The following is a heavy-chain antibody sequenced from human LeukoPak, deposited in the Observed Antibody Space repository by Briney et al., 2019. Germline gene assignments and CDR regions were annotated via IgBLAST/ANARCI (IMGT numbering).Heavy chain of an antibody. CDR1: GGSISSYY. CDR2: ICYSGST. V-gene: IGHV4-59*08. D-gene: IGHD3-9*01. Sequence: SETLSLTCTVSGGSISSYYWSWIRPPPGKGLEWIGYICYSGSTNYNPSLKSRVTISVDTSKNQFSLKLSSVTAADTAVYYCASYDILTDYFDYWGQGTLVTVSS. CDR3: ASYDILTDYFDY. J-gene: IGHJ4*02.